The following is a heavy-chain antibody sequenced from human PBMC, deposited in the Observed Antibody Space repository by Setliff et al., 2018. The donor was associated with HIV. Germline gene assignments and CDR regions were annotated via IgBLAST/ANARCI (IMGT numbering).Heavy chain of an antibody. CDR3: ARDGTAAAPTWFDP. CDR1: GFTFSDYY. V-gene: IGHV3-11*04. D-gene: IGHD6-13*01. CDR2: ISRDGNTI. Sequence: GGSLRLSCAASGFTFSDYYMSWLRQAPGKGLEWVSYISRDGNTIYYADSVQGRFTISRDNAKNSLYLQMNSLRAEDTAVYYCARDGTAAAPTWFDPWGQGTLVTVSS. J-gene: IGHJ5*02.